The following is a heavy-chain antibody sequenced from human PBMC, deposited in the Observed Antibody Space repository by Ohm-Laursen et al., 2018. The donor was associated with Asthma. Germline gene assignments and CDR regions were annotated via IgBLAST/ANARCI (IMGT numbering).Heavy chain of an antibody. V-gene: IGHV3-48*02. CDR2: ITSSSSTI. CDR3: AKDHIGYSSGWYGTVHYYYGMDV. D-gene: IGHD6-19*01. Sequence: SLRLSCAASGFTFSSYSMNWVRQAPGKGLEWVSYITSSSSTIYYADSVKGRFTISRDNAKNSLYLQMNSLRDEDTALYYCAKDHIGYSSGWYGTVHYYYGMDVWGQGTTVTVSS. CDR1: GFTFSSYS. J-gene: IGHJ6*02.